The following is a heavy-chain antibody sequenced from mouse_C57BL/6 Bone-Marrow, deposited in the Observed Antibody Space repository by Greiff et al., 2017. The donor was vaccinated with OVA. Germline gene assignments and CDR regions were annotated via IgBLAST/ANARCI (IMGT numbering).Heavy chain of an antibody. CDR3: ARAEEGSYFDY. CDR1: GYSITSGYD. V-gene: IGHV3-1*01. J-gene: IGHJ2*01. CDR2: ISYSGST. Sequence: EVHLVESGPGMVKPSQSLSLTCTVTGYSITSGYDWHWIRHFPGNKLEWMGYISYSGSTNYNPSLKSRISITHDTSKNHFFLKLNSVTTEDTATYYCARAEEGSYFDYWGQGTTLTVSS.